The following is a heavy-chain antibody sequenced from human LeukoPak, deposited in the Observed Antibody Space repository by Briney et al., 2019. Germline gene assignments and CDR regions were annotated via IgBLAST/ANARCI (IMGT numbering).Heavy chain of an antibody. D-gene: IGHD3-10*01. J-gene: IGHJ3*02. Sequence: PGGSLRLSCAASGFTFSSYGMHWVRQAPGKGLEWVSYISSGSSTIYYADSVKGRFTISRDNAKNSLYLQVNSLRDEDTAVYYCARAGGLLWFGEVLESSDAFHIWGQGTMVTVSS. V-gene: IGHV3-48*02. CDR3: ARAGGLLWFGEVLESSDAFHI. CDR1: GFTFSSYG. CDR2: ISSGSSTI.